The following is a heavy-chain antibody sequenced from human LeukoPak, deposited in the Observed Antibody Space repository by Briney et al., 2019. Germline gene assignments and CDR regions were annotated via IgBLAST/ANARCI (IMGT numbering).Heavy chain of an antibody. J-gene: IGHJ3*02. CDR1: GFTFSSFA. V-gene: IGHV3-23*01. Sequence: GGSLRLSCAASGFTFSSFAMSWVRQAPGKGLEWVSIISASGSSTYYADSVKGRFTISRDNSKNTLYLQMNSLRAEDTAVYYCASRQYDILTGYDGALDIWGEGTMVTVSS. CDR2: ISASGSST. D-gene: IGHD3-9*01. CDR3: ASRQYDILTGYDGALDI.